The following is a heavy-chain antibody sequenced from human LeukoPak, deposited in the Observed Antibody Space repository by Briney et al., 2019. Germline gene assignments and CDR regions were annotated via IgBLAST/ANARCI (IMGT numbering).Heavy chain of an antibody. CDR2: MNPNSGNT. Sequence: ASVKVSCKASGYTFTSYDINWVRQATGQGLEWMGWMNPNSGNTGYAQKFQGRVTMTRNTSISTAYMELSSLTSEDTAVYYCATHRGYDTYYFDYWGQGTLVTVSS. V-gene: IGHV1-8*01. D-gene: IGHD5-12*01. CDR3: ATHRGYDTYYFDY. J-gene: IGHJ4*02. CDR1: GYTFTSYD.